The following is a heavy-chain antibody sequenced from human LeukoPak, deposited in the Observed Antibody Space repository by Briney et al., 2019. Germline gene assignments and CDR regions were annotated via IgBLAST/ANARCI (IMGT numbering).Heavy chain of an antibody. Sequence: SETLSLTCTVSSGSISSTSYYWGWIRQPPGKGLEWIGSISYSGSTYYNPSLKSRVTISIDTSKNQFSLKLSSVTAADTAVYYCARQVSVAAIDYWGQGTLVTVSS. CDR3: ARQVSVAAIDY. CDR1: SGSISSTSYY. J-gene: IGHJ4*02. D-gene: IGHD6-19*01. V-gene: IGHV4-39*01. CDR2: ISYSGST.